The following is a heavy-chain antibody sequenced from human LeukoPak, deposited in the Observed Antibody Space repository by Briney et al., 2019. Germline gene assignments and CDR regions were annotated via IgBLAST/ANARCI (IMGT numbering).Heavy chain of an antibody. D-gene: IGHD6-6*01. Sequence: SETLSLTCTVSGGSIISYYWSWIRQPPGKGLEWIGYVYYSGSTNYNPSLKSRVTISVDTSKNQFSLKLSSVTAADTAVYYCAGLSYFPREQLVPKSNYYYYMDVWGKGTTVTVSS. J-gene: IGHJ6*03. V-gene: IGHV4-59*08. CDR2: VYYSGST. CDR1: GGSIISYY. CDR3: AGLSYFPREQLVPKSNYYYYMDV.